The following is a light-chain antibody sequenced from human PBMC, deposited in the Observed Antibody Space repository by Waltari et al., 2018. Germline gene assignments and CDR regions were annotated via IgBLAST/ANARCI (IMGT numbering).Light chain of an antibody. CDR2: AAS. CDR3: HQYGSAPL. J-gene: IGKJ4*01. V-gene: IGKV3-20*01. Sequence: NVLTQSPDTLSLSPGETATLSCRASQSVGDSDLAWYQQKPGQSPRLLIYAASNTASGISDRFSGSGSGRDFTLTISSLEPEDFAVYYCHQYGSAPLFGGGTKVEIK. CDR1: QSVGDSD.